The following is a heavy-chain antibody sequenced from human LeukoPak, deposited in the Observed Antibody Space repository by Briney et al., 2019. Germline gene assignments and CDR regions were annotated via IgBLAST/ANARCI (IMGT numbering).Heavy chain of an antibody. CDR2: MNPNSGNT. CDR3: ARGLQLLGIWFDP. J-gene: IGHJ5*02. V-gene: IGHV1-8*01. D-gene: IGHD2-2*01. CDR1: GYTFSSYD. Sequence: ASVEVSCKASGYTFSSYDINWVRQATGQGLEWMGWMNPNSGNTGYAQKFQGRVTMTRNTSISTAYMELSSLRSEDTAVYYCARGLQLLGIWFDPWGQGTLVTVSS.